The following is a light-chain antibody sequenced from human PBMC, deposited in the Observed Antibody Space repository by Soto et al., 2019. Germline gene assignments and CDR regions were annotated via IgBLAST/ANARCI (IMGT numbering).Light chain of an antibody. V-gene: IGKV1D-12*01. Sequence: DIQVTQSPSSVSASVGDRVTITCRASQDINNWLAWYQQKPGKAPKVLIYTTSNLQSGVPSRFSGSGSGTDFTLTINSLQPEDFATYYCQQANIFPLTFGGGTKVEIK. CDR1: QDINNW. CDR2: TTS. CDR3: QQANIFPLT. J-gene: IGKJ4*01.